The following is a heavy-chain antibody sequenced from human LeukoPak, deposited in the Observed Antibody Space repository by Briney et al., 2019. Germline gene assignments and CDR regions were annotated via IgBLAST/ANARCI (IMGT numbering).Heavy chain of an antibody. V-gene: IGHV1-18*01. CDR1: GYTFTSYG. Sequence: ASVKVSCKASGYTFTSYGISWVRQTPGQGLEWMGWISAYNGNTNYAQKLQDRVTMTTDTSTSTAYMELRSLRSDDTAVYYCARTNVYYYASSDYYPYFDYWAQGTLVTVSS. D-gene: IGHD3-22*01. CDR3: ARTNVYYYASSDYYPYFDY. J-gene: IGHJ4*02. CDR2: ISAYNGNT.